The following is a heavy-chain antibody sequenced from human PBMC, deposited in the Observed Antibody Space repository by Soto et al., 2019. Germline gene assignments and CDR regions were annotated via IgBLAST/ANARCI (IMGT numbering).Heavy chain of an antibody. V-gene: IGHV2-5*02. J-gene: IGHJ1*01. D-gene: IGHD6-6*01. CDR1: GVSLSTGGVG. Sequence: SGPTLGNPTQTLTLTCNVSGVSLSTGGVGVGWIRQPPGKALEWLALIYWDDDQRSSPSLQSRLTFTKDTSKNQVVLTMTNMDPVDTGTYYCAHRKNTSSGFQHWGQGTLVTVSS. CDR3: AHRKNTSSGFQH. CDR2: IYWDDDQ.